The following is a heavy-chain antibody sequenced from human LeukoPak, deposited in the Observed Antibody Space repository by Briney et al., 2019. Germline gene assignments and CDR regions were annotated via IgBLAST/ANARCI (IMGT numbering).Heavy chain of an antibody. D-gene: IGHD3-22*01. V-gene: IGHV3-7*01. CDR1: GFTFSSYW. CDR3: ARHYDRSGYSLDY. CDR2: IKQDGSQS. Sequence: GGSLRLSCAASGFTFSSYWMTWVRQAPGKGLEWVANIKQDGSQSFYVDSVKGRFTISRDNARSSLYLQMSSLDSEDTAVYYCARHYDRSGYSLDYWGQGTLVTVSS. J-gene: IGHJ4*02.